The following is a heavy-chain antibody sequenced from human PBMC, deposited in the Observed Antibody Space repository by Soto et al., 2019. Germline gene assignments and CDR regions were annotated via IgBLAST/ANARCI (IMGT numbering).Heavy chain of an antibody. V-gene: IGHV3-9*01. D-gene: IGHD3-16*01. J-gene: IGHJ4*02. CDR2: ISWNSGDI. Sequence: GGSLRLSCAASGFTFDDYAMHWVRQGPGKGLEWVSSISWNSGDIVYADSVKGRFTISRDNPKNSLYLQMNSLRAEDTAFYFCAKDTGGGGGRNIWYYFDSWGLGT. CDR1: GFTFDDYA. CDR3: AKDTGGGGGRNIWYYFDS.